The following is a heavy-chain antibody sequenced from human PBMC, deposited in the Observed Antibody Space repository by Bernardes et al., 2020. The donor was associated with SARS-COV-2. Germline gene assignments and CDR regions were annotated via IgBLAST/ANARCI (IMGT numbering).Heavy chain of an antibody. D-gene: IGHD2-15*01. CDR1: GGSFGSYW. V-gene: IGHV4-34*01. CDR3: AGHPVDFVY. J-gene: IGHJ4*02. Sequence: SETLSLTCGASGGSFGSYWKSWIRQSPGQGLEWIGEVTPSGGNNYNPSLKSRVIISADTSKNQFSLRLNSVTAADSGIYYCAGHPVDFVYWGQGTLVIVSS. CDR2: VTPSGGN.